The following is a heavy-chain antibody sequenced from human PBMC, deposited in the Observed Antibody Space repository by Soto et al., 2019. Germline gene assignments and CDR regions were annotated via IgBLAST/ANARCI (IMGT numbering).Heavy chain of an antibody. CDR1: GGSISSGGYS. CDR2: IYHSGST. D-gene: IGHD5-12*01. Sequence: QLQLQESGSGLVKPSQTLSLTCAVSGGSISSGGYSWSWIRQPPGKGLEWIGYIYHSGSTYYNPSLESRVTISVDSSQNQFSLKLSSVTAADTAVYYCAAGGGLPRYYWGQGTLVTVSA. V-gene: IGHV4-30-2*01. J-gene: IGHJ4*02. CDR3: AAGGGLPRYY.